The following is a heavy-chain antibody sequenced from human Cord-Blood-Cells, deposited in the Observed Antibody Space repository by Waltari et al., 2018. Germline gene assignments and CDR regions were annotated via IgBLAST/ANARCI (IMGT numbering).Heavy chain of an antibody. Sequence: QVQLVQSGAEVKKPGASVKVSCKASGYTFTSYAMHWVRQAPGQRLEWMGWINAGNGNTKYSQKCQGRVTITRDTSASTAYMELSSLRSEDTAVYYCARDRSDYIWGSYRYNAFDIWGQGTMVTVSS. D-gene: IGHD3-16*02. V-gene: IGHV1-3*01. J-gene: IGHJ3*02. CDR1: GYTFTSYA. CDR3: ARDRSDYIWGSYRYNAFDI. CDR2: INAGNGNT.